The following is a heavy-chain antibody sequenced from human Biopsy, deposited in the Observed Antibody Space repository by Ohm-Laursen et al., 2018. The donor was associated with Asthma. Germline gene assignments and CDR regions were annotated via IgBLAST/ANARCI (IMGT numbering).Heavy chain of an antibody. V-gene: IGHV4-39*01. CDR3: VRGSSSWHHGPFHYYYGLDV. Sequence: TLSLTCSLSSGSGGYMRSGNYYWGWIRQPPGKGLEGIGSIYYSGTTYYNPSLESQLTVSADTSKNHFSLKLTSVTAADTAVYYCVRGSSSWHHGPFHYYYGLDVWGQGTTATVSS. D-gene: IGHD6-13*01. J-gene: IGHJ6*02. CDR2: IYYSGTT. CDR1: SGSGGYMRSGNYY.